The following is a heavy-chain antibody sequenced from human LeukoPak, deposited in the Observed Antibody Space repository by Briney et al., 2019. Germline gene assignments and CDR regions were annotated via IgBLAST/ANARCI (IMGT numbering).Heavy chain of an antibody. CDR3: TRARAGNSGSSPPYYFDY. D-gene: IGHD1-26*01. CDR2: IRSKAYGGTT. Sequence: GGSLRLSCTASGFTFGDYAMSWFRQAPGKGLEWVGFIRSKAYGGTTEYTASVKGRFTISRDDSKSIAYLQMNSLKTEDTAVYYCTRARAGNSGSSPPYYFDYWGQGTLVTVSS. V-gene: IGHV3-49*01. CDR1: GFTFGDYA. J-gene: IGHJ4*02.